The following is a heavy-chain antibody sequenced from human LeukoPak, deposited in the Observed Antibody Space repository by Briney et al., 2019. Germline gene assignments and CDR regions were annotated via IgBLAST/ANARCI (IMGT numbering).Heavy chain of an antibody. CDR2: FDPEDGET. CDR3: ARVYDSSGYYYAYYYYMDV. J-gene: IGHJ6*03. Sequence: ASVKVSCKVSGYTLTELSMHWVRQAPGKGLEWMGGFDPEDGETIYAQKFQGRVTMTEDTSTDTAYMELRSLRSDDTAVYYCARVYDSSGYYYAYYYYMDVWGKGTTVTISS. V-gene: IGHV1-24*01. CDR1: GYTLTELS. D-gene: IGHD3-22*01.